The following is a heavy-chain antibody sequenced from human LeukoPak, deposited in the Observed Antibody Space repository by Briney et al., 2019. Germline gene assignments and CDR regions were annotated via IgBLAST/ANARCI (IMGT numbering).Heavy chain of an antibody. J-gene: IGHJ4*02. CDR3: ARGIPPGTSSLDY. CDR1: GFTFSSYA. D-gene: IGHD2-2*01. V-gene: IGHV3-30-3*01. Sequence: GRSLRLSCAASGFTFSSYAMHWVRQAPGKGLEWVAVISYDGSNEYYADSVKGRFTISRDNSKNTLYLQMNSLRAEDTAVYYCARGIPPGTSSLDYWGQGTLVTVSS. CDR2: ISYDGSNE.